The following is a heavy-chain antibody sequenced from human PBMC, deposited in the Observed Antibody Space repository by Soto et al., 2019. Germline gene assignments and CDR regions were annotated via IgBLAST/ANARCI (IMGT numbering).Heavy chain of an antibody. D-gene: IGHD2-15*01. V-gene: IGHV4-59*01. CDR3: ARVGYCSGGSCLDY. CDR2: IYYSGST. J-gene: IGHJ4*02. Sequence: PSETLSLTCTVPGGSISSYYWYWIRQPPGKGLEWIGYIYYSGSTNYNPSLKSRVTISVDTSKNQFSLKLSSVTAADTAVYYCARVGYCSGGSCLDYWGQGTLVTVSS. CDR1: GGSISSYY.